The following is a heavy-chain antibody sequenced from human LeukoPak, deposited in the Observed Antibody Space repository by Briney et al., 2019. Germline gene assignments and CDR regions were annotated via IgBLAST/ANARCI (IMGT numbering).Heavy chain of an antibody. CDR3: AELGITMIGGV. Sequence: GGSLRLSCAASGFTFSSYWMSWVRQAPGKGLEWVANIKQDGSEKYYVDSVKGRFTISRDNAKNSLYLQMNSLRAEDTAIYYCAELGITMIGGVWGKGTTVTISS. CDR2: IKQDGSEK. J-gene: IGHJ6*04. V-gene: IGHV3-7*01. D-gene: IGHD3-10*02. CDR1: GFTFSSYW.